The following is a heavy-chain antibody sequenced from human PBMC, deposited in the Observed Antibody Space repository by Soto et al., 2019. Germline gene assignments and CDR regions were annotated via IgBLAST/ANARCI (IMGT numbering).Heavy chain of an antibody. CDR3: ARGGYGDY. CDR2: ISAHNGNT. CDR1: GYAFTTYG. Sequence: QVHLVQSGAEVKKPGASVKVSCKGSGYAFTTYGITWVRQAPGQGLEWMGWISAHNGNTNYAQKLQGRVTVTRDTSTSTACMELRGLRSDGTAVYYCARGGYGDYWGQGARVTVSS. V-gene: IGHV1-18*01. D-gene: IGHD1-1*01. J-gene: IGHJ4*02.